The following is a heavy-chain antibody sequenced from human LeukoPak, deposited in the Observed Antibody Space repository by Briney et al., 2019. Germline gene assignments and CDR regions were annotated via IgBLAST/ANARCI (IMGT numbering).Heavy chain of an antibody. CDR3: ARNTYYFDNSAGTFDF. Sequence: ASVKVSCKASGYTFTGYSIHWVRQAPGQGLEWMGWINPNSGGTNYVQKFQGRITMTRDTSINTAYMELSRLRSGDTAVFYCARNTYYFDNSAGTFDFWGQGTLVTVSS. D-gene: IGHD3-22*01. V-gene: IGHV1-2*02. J-gene: IGHJ4*02. CDR2: INPNSGGT. CDR1: GYTFTGYS.